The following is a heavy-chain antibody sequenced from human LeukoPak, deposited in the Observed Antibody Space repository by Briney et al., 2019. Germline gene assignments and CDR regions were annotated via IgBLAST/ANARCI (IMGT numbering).Heavy chain of an antibody. CDR1: GGSFSDYY. V-gene: IGHV4-34*01. D-gene: IGHD3-22*01. CDR3: ARWANMYYYDSSGYFDYYYYYMDV. Sequence: SETPSLTCAVYGGSFSDYYWCWIRHPPGKGLGWLGGIHPSGSTNYNPTLKSRLTISVDTSKDPFSLNLSSVTAADTAVYYCARWANMYYYDSSGYFDYYYYYMDVWGRGTTVTVSS. J-gene: IGHJ6*03. CDR2: IHPSGST.